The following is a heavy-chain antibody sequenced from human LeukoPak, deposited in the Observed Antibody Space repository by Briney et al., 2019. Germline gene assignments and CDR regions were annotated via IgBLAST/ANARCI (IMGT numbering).Heavy chain of an antibody. J-gene: IGHJ4*02. D-gene: IGHD3-10*01. CDR1: GFSFSTYA. Sequence: PGGSLRLSCAASGFSFSTYAMHWVRQPPGKGLEWVALIWHDASHTFYTDSVKGRFTISRDNSKNTVYLQMNSLGGEDTAVYYCARAIFGSGSYPDYWGQGTLVTVSS. V-gene: IGHV3-33*01. CDR2: IWHDASHT. CDR3: ARAIFGSGSYPDY.